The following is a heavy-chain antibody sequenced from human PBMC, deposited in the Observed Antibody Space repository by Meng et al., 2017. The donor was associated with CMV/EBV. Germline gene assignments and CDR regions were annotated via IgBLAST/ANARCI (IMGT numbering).Heavy chain of an antibody. V-gene: IGHV4-34*01. D-gene: IGHD6-13*01. Sequence: SETLSLTCAVYGGSFSGYYWSWIRQPPGKGLEWIGEINHSGSTNYNPSLKSRVTISVDTSKNQFSLKLSSVTAADTAVYYCARTRCSNPFDYWGQGTLVTVSS. CDR3: ARTRCSNPFDY. CDR2: INHSGST. CDR1: GGSFSGYY. J-gene: IGHJ4*02.